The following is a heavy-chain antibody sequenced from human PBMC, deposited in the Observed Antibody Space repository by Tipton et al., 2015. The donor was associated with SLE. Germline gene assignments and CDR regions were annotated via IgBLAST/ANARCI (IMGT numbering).Heavy chain of an antibody. J-gene: IGHJ4*02. Sequence: TLSLTCAVYGGSFSGYYWSWIRQPPGKGLEWIGEINHSGSTNYNPSLKSRVTISVDTSKNQFSLKLSSVTAADTAVYYCAKRDSGDPGVDYWGQGTLVTVSS. CDR2: INHSGST. CDR3: AKRDSGDPGVDY. CDR1: GGSFSGYY. V-gene: IGHV4-34*01. D-gene: IGHD4-17*01.